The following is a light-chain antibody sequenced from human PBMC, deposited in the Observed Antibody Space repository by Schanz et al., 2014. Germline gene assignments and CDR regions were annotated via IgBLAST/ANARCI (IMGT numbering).Light chain of an antibody. CDR1: SSNIGSNY. V-gene: IGLV1-44*01. CDR3: AAWDHSLNGRV. Sequence: QSVLTQPPSVSGTPGQLVTIPCSGSSSNIGSNYVYWYQQLPGTAPKLVIYSNNQRPSGVPDRFSGSRSGTSASLAISGLQSADEAEYFCAAWDHSLNGRVFGGGTKLTVL. J-gene: IGLJ3*02. CDR2: SNN.